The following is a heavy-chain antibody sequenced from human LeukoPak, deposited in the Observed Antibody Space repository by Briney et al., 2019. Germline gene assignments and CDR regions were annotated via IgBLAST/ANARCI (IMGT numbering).Heavy chain of an antibody. CDR2: FDLEDGET. Sequence: ASVKVSCKVSGYTLTELSMHWVRQAPGKGLEWMGGFDLEDGETIYAQKFQGRVTITADESTSTAYMELSSLRSEDTAVYYCATTGSGYYLKGMDVWGQGTTVTVSS. V-gene: IGHV1-24*01. CDR3: ATTGSGYYLKGMDV. D-gene: IGHD3-3*01. J-gene: IGHJ6*02. CDR1: GYTLTELS.